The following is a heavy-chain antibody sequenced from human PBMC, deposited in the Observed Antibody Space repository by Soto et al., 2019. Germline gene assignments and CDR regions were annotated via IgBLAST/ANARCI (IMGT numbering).Heavy chain of an antibody. V-gene: IGHV1-69*01. CDR2: IIPIFVTA. CDR3: AGGSWIQLRLAGGNYYYGMDV. CDR1: VGTFSCYA. Sequence: QVQLGQSGAEVKKTGFSVNVACKAAVGTFSCYAVCWVRQSPGQGLEWVGGIIPIFVTANYAQKCQGRVTFTEHESTITPQMELSSLRSQDTAVYYCAGGSWIQLRLAGGNYYYGMDVWGQGTKVTVSS. J-gene: IGHJ6*02. D-gene: IGHD5-18*01.